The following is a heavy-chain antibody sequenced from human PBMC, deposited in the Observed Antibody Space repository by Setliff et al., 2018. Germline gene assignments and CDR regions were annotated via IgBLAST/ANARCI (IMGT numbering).Heavy chain of an antibody. D-gene: IGHD2-15*01. CDR1: GFTFSSFW. Sequence: TGGSLRLSCAASGFTFSSFWMAWVRQSPGRGLEWVANINQDGSGITIYSDSVTGRFTIFRDSAKNSLHLQMTSLSAEDTAVYYCARRLPYFGMDVWGQGTTVTVSS. J-gene: IGHJ6*02. CDR3: ARRLPYFGMDV. V-gene: IGHV3-7*01. CDR2: INQDGSG.